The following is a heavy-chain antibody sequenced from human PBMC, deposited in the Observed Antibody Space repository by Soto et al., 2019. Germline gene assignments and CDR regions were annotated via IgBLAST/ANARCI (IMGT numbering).Heavy chain of an antibody. V-gene: IGHV6-1*01. CDR2: TYYRSKWYN. CDR3: ARATWLDYAIEI. J-gene: IGHJ3*02. D-gene: IGHD6-19*01. Sequence: QTLSLTCAISGDSVSSNSAAWNWIRQSPSRGLEWLGRTYYRSKWYNDYVGSVKSRITINPDTPKNQFSLQLNSMTPEDTAVYYCARATWLDYAIEIWGQGTMVTVSS. CDR1: GDSVSSNSAA.